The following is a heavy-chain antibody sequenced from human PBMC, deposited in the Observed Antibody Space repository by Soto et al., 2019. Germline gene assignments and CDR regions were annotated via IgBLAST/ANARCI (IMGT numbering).Heavy chain of an antibody. CDR2: ISGSGGST. CDR3: ASCDYSSRPGWFDP. Sequence: GSLRLSCAASGFTFSIYAMSWVRQAPGKGLEWVSAISGSGGSTCYADSVKGRFTISRDNSKNTLYLQMNSLRAEDTAVYYCASCDYSSRPGWFDPWGQGTLVTVSS. D-gene: IGHD6-13*01. V-gene: IGHV3-23*01. CDR1: GFTFSIYA. J-gene: IGHJ5*02.